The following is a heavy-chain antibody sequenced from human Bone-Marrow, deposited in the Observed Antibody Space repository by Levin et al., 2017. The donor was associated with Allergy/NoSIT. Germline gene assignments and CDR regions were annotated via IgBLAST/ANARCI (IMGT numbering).Heavy chain of an antibody. J-gene: IGHJ6*02. CDR3: ATNYYYAVDV. Sequence: KVSCQVSGYSLSGSWIGWVRQMPGKGLEWMGIIYPSDSNTRYSPSFQGQVTFSVDKSIGTAYLQWTSLKASDTAMYYCATNYYYAVDVWGQGTTVTVSS. CDR1: GYSLSGSW. V-gene: IGHV5-51*01. CDR2: IYPSDSNT.